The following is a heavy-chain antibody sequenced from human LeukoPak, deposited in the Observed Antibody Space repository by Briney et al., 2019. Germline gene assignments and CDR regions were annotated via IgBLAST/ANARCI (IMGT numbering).Heavy chain of an antibody. V-gene: IGHV3-23*01. CDR2: IGSVGHST. D-gene: IGHD3-16*02. J-gene: IGHJ3*02. CDR1: GFRFSDAA. CDR3: AKDIELSI. Sequence: GGSLRLSCAASGFRFSDAAMAWVRQAPGKGLELVSLIGSVGHSTYYGDSVKGRFTISRDNSKNTLSLQMNSLRVEDTAIYYCAKDIELSILGLGTMVTVSS.